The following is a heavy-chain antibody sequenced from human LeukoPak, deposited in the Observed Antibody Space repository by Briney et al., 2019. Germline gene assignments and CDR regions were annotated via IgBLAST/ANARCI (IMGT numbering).Heavy chain of an antibody. CDR3: ARGADFWSSYNDC. D-gene: IGHD3-3*01. Sequence: ASVTVSFKSSGYSFGGYHMHWVRQAPGQGLEWMGWVNPNGGDTNYAQKFQGRVTMTRDTSVSTAYMELSGLRSDDTAVYYCARGADFWSSYNDCWVRGTLVSVSA. V-gene: IGHV1-2*02. CDR1: GYSFGGYH. CDR2: VNPNGGDT. J-gene: IGHJ4*02.